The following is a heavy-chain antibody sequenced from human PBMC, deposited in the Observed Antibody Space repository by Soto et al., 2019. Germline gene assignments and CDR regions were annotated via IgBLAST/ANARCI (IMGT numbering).Heavy chain of an antibody. CDR1: GGSISNDNYY. V-gene: IGHV4-39*01. J-gene: IGHJ4*02. Sequence: SETLSLTCTVSGGSISNDNYYWAWIRQPPGKGLEWIGSIFYSGSTYYNPSLKSRVTMSVDTSKNQFSLRLSSVTAADTAIYYFDIVLIPPTGAPLSDYWGKGTQVTVSS. CDR2: IFYSGST. D-gene: IGHD2-8*02. CDR3: DIVLIPPTGAPLSDY.